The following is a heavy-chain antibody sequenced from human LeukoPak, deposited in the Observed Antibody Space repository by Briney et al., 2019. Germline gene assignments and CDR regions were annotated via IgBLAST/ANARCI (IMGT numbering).Heavy chain of an antibody. CDR3: ARHCDSSAYYPGTFDY. CDR2: IYYSGST. Sequence: SQTLSLTCTVSGGSISSSSYYWGWIRQPPGNELEWIGSIYYSGSTYYNPSLKSRVTISVDTSKNQFSLKLSSVTAADTAVYYCARHCDSSAYYPGTFDYWGQGTLVTVSS. CDR1: GGSISSSSYY. V-gene: IGHV4-39*01. J-gene: IGHJ4*02. D-gene: IGHD3-22*01.